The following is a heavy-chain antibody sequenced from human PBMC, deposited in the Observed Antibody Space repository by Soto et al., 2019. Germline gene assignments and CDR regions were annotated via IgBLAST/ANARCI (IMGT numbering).Heavy chain of an antibody. CDR1: GGTFSSFINYP. D-gene: IGHD3-3*01. CDR2: IVPNVGTV. Sequence: SVKVSCKSSGGTFSSFINYPINWVRQAPGQGLEWMGGIVPNVGTVNYAQKLRGKVTITADKSTGTAYMELSSLRSEDTALYYCARRDTSGFLRYFDNWGQGTQVTVSS. J-gene: IGHJ4*02. V-gene: IGHV1-69*06. CDR3: ARRDTSGFLRYFDN.